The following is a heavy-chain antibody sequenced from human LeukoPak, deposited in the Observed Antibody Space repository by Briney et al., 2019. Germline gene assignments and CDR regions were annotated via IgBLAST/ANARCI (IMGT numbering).Heavy chain of an antibody. CDR1: GFSLSTSGMR. D-gene: IGHD3-10*01. CDR2: IDWDDDK. CDR3: ARSRVRLLWFGEQFDY. J-gene: IGHJ4*02. Sequence: SGPTLVNPTQTLTLTCTFSGFSLSTSGMRVSWIRQPPGKALEWLARIDWDDDKFYSTSLKTRLTISKDTSKNQVVLTMTNVDPVDTATYYCARSRVRLLWFGEQFDYWGQGTLVTVSS. V-gene: IGHV2-70*04.